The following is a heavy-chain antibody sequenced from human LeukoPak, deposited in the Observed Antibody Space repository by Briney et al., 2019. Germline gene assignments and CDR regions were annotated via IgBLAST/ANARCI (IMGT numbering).Heavy chain of an antibody. CDR3: ARDDCGGDCYLGY. D-gene: IGHD2-21*02. V-gene: IGHV1-69*01. J-gene: IGHJ4*02. CDR1: GGTFSSYA. CDR2: IIPIFGTA. Sequence: GSSVKVSCKASGGTFSSYAISWVRQAPGQGLEWMGGIIPIFGTANYAQKFQGRVTITADDSTSTAYMELSSLRSEDTAVYYCARDDCGGDCYLGYWGQGTLVTVSS.